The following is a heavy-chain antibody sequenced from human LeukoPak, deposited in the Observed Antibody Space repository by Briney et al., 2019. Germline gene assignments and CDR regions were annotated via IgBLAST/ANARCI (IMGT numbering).Heavy chain of an antibody. CDR2: INSDGSWT. J-gene: IGHJ4*02. Sequence: GGSLRLSCAASGNYWMHWVRQAPGKGLVWVSHINSDGSWTSYADTVKGRFTISKDNAKNTVYLQMNNLRAEDTAVYYCVSFYETYWGRGTLVTVSS. CDR3: VSFYETY. D-gene: IGHD2-2*01. CDR1: GNYW. V-gene: IGHV3-74*01.